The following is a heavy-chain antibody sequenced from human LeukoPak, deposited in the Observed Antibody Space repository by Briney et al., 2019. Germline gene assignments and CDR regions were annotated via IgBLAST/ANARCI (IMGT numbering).Heavy chain of an antibody. CDR3: ATRITMVRGVIFASDYFDY. CDR1: GYTLTELS. Sequence: ASVKVSCKVSGYTLTELSMQWVRQAPGKGLEWMGGFDPEDGETIYAQKFQGRVTMTEDTSTDTAYMELSSLRSEDTAVYYCATRITMVRGVIFASDYFDYWGQGTLVTVSS. V-gene: IGHV1-24*01. D-gene: IGHD3-10*01. CDR2: FDPEDGET. J-gene: IGHJ4*02.